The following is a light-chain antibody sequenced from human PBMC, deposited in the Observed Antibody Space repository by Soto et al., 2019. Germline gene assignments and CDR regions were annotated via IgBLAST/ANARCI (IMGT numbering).Light chain of an antibody. CDR2: RAS. CDR3: QQYYSTPVT. Sequence: DIVMTQSPDSLAVSLGERATINCKSSQSVLYSINSKNYLAWYQQKPGQPPKLLIHRASTREPGVPDRFSGSGSGTDFTLTISSLQAGDVAVYYCQQYYSTPVTFGQGTKLEI. J-gene: IGKJ2*01. CDR1: QSVLYSINSKNY. V-gene: IGKV4-1*01.